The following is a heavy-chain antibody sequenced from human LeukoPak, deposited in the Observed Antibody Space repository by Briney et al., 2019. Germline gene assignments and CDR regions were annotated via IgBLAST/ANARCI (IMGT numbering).Heavy chain of an antibody. Sequence: GGSLRLSCAASGFTSGIYAMSWVRQAPGKGLEWVSAFSGGGTSYYADSVKGWFTLSRDHSKNTLYLQMNSLRAEDTAVYYCGKEVERHFDLKYWGQGALVTVSS. V-gene: IGHV3-23*01. CDR2: FSGGGTS. CDR3: GKEVERHFDLKY. J-gene: IGHJ4*02. CDR1: GFTSGIYA.